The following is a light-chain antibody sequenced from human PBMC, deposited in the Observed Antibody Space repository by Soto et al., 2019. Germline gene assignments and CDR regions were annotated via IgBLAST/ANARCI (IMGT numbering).Light chain of an antibody. Sequence: EIVLTQSPATLSLSPGERATLSCRASQSVSTYLAWYQQKHSQAPRLLIYDASKRATGIPVRFSGSGSGTDFTLTITSLEPEDFGVYYSQQRSNWPPTWTFGQGTKVDIK. CDR2: DAS. V-gene: IGKV3-11*01. CDR1: QSVSTY. CDR3: QQRSNWPPTWT. J-gene: IGKJ1*01.